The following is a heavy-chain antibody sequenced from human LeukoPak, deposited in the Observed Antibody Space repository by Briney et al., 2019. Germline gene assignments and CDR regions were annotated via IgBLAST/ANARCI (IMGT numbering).Heavy chain of an antibody. D-gene: IGHD3-22*01. V-gene: IGHV4-39*07. CDR1: GGSISSSTYY. CDR3: ARGNYDSSGYYLRRVSSFDY. CDR2: IYFSGRT. Sequence: SETLSLTCTVSGGSISSSTYYWGWIRQPPGKGLEWIGSIYFSGRTYYNPSLKSRVTISVDTSKNQFSLKLSSVTAADTAVYYCARGNYDSSGYYLRRVSSFDYWGQGTLVTVSS. J-gene: IGHJ4*02.